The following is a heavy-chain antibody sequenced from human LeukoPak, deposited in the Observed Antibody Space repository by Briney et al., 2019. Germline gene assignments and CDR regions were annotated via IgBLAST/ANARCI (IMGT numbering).Heavy chain of an antibody. Sequence: SVKVSCKASGGTFSSYAISWVRQAPGQGLEWMGGIIPIFGTASYAQKFQGRVTMTRDTSTSTVNMELSNLRSEDTAVYYCAREGFYGRELFPAFDYWGQGTLVTVSS. D-gene: IGHD3-10*01. CDR1: GGTFSSYA. CDR2: IIPIFGTA. CDR3: AREGFYGRELFPAFDY. V-gene: IGHV1-69*05. J-gene: IGHJ4*02.